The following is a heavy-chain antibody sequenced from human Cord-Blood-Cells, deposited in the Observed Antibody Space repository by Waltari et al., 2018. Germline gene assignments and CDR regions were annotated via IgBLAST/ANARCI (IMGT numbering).Heavy chain of an antibody. Sequence: QLQLQESGPGLVKPSETLSLTCTVSGGSISSSSYYWGWIRQPPGKGLEWIGSIYYSGSTYYYPSLKSRVTISVDPSNNQFSLKLSSVTAADTAVYYCARLEKDYFDYWGQGTLVTVSS. CDR1: GGSISSSSYY. CDR3: ARLEKDYFDY. J-gene: IGHJ4*02. V-gene: IGHV4-39*01. CDR2: IYYSGST.